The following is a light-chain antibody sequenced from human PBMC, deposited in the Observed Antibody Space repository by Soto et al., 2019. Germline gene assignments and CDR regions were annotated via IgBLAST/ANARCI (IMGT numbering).Light chain of an antibody. CDR2: DGS. CDR1: QSVSNY. V-gene: IGKV3-11*01. Sequence: EIVLTQSPATLSLSPGERATLSCRASQSVSNYLAWYQQKPGQAPRLLIYDGSNRATGIPARFSASGTGTDFTLTISDVQPEDFAVYYCHQRQSWPRTFGQGTKVDI. CDR3: HQRQSWPRT. J-gene: IGKJ1*01.